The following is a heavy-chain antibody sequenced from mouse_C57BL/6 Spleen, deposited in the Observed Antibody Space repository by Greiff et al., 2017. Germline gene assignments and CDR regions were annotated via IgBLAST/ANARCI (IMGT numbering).Heavy chain of an antibody. CDR1: GYAFSSSW. CDR3: ASPITTVVAMDAMDY. D-gene: IGHD1-1*01. Sequence: VQLQQSGPELVKPGASVKISCKASGYAFSSSWMNWVKQRPGKGLEWIGRIYPGDGDTNYNGKFKGKATLTADKSSSTAYMQLSSLTSEDSAVYFCASPITTVVAMDAMDYWGQGTSVTVPS. CDR2: IYPGDGDT. V-gene: IGHV1-82*01. J-gene: IGHJ4*01.